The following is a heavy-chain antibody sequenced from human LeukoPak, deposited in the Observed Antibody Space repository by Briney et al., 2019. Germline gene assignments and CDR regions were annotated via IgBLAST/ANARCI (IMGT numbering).Heavy chain of an antibody. J-gene: IGHJ4*02. D-gene: IGHD2-21*02. CDR1: GYTFTGYY. Sequence: ASVKVSCKASGYTFTGYYIHWVRQAPGQGLEWMGWINPNINGTNYAQKFQGRVTMTRDTSISTAYMELSRLRSDDTAVYYCARNRYCGGDCYAGLDYWGQGTLVTVSS. CDR3: ARNRYCGGDCYAGLDY. V-gene: IGHV1-2*02. CDR2: INPNINGT.